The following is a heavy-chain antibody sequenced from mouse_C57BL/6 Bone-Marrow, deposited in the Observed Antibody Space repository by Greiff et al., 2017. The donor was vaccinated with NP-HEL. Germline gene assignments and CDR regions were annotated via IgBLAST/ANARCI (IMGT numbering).Heavy chain of an antibody. Sequence: DVMLVESGGGLVKPGGSLKLSCAASGFTFSDYGMHWVRQAPEKGLEWVAYISSGSSTIYYADTVKGRFTISRDNAKNTLFLQMTSLRSEDTAMYYCARPGGGLAWFAYWGQGTLVTVSA. CDR3: ARPGGGLAWFAY. V-gene: IGHV5-17*01. CDR2: ISSGSSTI. CDR1: GFTFSDYG. D-gene: IGHD4-1*01. J-gene: IGHJ3*01.